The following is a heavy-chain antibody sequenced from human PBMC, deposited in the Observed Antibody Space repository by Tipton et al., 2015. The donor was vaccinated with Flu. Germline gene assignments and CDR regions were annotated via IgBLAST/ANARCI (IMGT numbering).Heavy chain of an antibody. J-gene: IGHJ5*01. CDR3: ARRDFSNYVSDPKNWFDS. D-gene: IGHD3-10*01. Sequence: TLSLTCFISGGSMTNGGYSWSWIRQPPGRGLEWIGNINRNGNTYRNPSLKSRVTISVDTSRNHFSLKLTSVTAADTAVYYCARRDFSNYVSDPKNWFDSWGHGTLVTVSS. CDR1: GGSMTNGGYS. CDR2: INRNGNT. V-gene: IGHV4-30-2*01.